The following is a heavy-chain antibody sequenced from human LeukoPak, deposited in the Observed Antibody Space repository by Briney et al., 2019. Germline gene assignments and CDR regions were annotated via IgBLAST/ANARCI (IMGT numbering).Heavy chain of an antibody. Sequence: GGSLRLSCAAFGFTFSSYSMNWVRQAPGKGLEWVSSISSSSSYIYYADSVKGRFTISRDNAKNSLYLQMNSLRAEDTAVYYCARDYADGYNDYWGQGTLVTVSS. CDR3: ARDYADGYNDY. D-gene: IGHD5-24*01. CDR1: GFTFSSYS. J-gene: IGHJ4*02. V-gene: IGHV3-21*01. CDR2: ISSSSSYI.